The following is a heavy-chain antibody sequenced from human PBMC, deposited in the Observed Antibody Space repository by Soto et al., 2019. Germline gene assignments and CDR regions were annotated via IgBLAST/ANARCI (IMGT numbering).Heavy chain of an antibody. CDR2: FYYSGST. CDR1: GDSISNYY. V-gene: IGHV4-59*08. D-gene: IGHD6-13*01. Sequence: PSETLSLTCSVSGDSISNYYWNWIRQPPGKGLEWIGYFYYSGSTYYNPSLKSRVTISVDTSKNQFSLKLSSVTAADTAVYYCARAHGAAAGPYNWFEPWGQGTLVTVSS. CDR3: ARAHGAAAGPYNWFEP. J-gene: IGHJ5*02.